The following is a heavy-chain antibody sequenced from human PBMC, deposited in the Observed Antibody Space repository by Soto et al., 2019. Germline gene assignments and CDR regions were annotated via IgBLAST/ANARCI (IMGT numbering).Heavy chain of an antibody. V-gene: IGHV1-3*01. Sequence: ASVKVSCKASGYTFTSYPIHWVRQAPGQRLEWMGWINANNGNTSYSQKFQGRVTMTRNTSISTAYMELSSLRSEDTAVYYCARTGSGSGRYYFDYWGQGTLVTVSS. D-gene: IGHD6-19*01. CDR3: ARTGSGSGRYYFDY. J-gene: IGHJ4*02. CDR1: GYTFTSYP. CDR2: INANNGNT.